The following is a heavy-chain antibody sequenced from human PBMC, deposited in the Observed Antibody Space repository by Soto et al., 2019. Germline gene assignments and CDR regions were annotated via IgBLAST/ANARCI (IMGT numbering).Heavy chain of an antibody. Sequence: REWCGVGEVTITSYAMSRFRQAPGKGLEWVSGISGSGGSTDYADSVKGRFTLSRDNSKNTLYLQMNTLRAEDTAVYYCAIRIAATGGFWGQGTLVTVPS. CDR2: ISGSGGST. D-gene: IGHD6-13*01. J-gene: IGHJ4*02. V-gene: IGHV3-23*01. CDR3: AIRIAATGGF. CDR1: EVTITSYA.